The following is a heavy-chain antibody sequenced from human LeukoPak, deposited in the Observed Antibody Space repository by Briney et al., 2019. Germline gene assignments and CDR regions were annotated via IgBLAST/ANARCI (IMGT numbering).Heavy chain of an antibody. V-gene: IGHV4-4*07. J-gene: IGHJ3*02. D-gene: IGHD3-3*01. Sequence: SETLSLTCTVSGGSISSYYWSWIRQPAGKGLEWIGRIYTSGSTNYNPSLKSRVTMSVDTSKNQFSLKLSSVTAADTAVYYCARDLVVIIPNPNLAFDIWGQGTMDTVSS. CDR2: IYTSGST. CDR3: ARDLVVIIPNPNLAFDI. CDR1: GGSISSYY.